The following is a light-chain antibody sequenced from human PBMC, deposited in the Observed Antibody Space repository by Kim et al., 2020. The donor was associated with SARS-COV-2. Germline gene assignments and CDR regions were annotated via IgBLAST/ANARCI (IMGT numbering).Light chain of an antibody. CDR2: GAS. CDR1: QSVSSGS. CDR3: QQYGNSPPYS. V-gene: IGKV3-20*01. J-gene: IGKJ2*03. Sequence: SPGERATLSGRASQSVSSGSLAWYQQKPGQAPRLLIYGASSRATGIPDRFSGSGSGTDFTLTISGLEPEDFAVYYCQQYGNSPPYSFGQGTKLEI.